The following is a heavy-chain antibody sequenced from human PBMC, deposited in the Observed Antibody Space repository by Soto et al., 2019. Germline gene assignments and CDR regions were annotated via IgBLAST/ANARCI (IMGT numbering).Heavy chain of an antibody. J-gene: IGHJ3*02. CDR1: GFSLSTSGVG. Sequence: SGPTLVNPTQTLTLTCTFSGFSLSTSGVGVGWIRQPPGKALEWLALIYWNDDKRYSQSLKSRLTITKDTSKNHVVLTMTNMDPVDTATYYCPHRNDILTGYLDAFDIWGQGTMVTVSS. CDR3: PHRNDILTGYLDAFDI. D-gene: IGHD3-9*01. V-gene: IGHV2-5*01. CDR2: IYWNDDK.